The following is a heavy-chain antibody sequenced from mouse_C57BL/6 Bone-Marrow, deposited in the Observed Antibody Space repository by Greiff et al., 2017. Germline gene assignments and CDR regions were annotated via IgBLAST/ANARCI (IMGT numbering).Heavy chain of an antibody. D-gene: IGHD1-1*01. V-gene: IGHV1-55*01. J-gene: IGHJ1*03. CDR1: GYTFTSYW. Sequence: QVQLQQPGAELVKPGASVKMSCKASGYTFTSYWITWVKQRPGQGLEWIGDIYPGSGSTNYNEKFKSKATLTVDTSSSTAYMQLSSLTSEDSAVSYCAGSGDCGSSWYLDVWGTGTTVTVSS. CDR2: IYPGSGST. CDR3: AGSGDCGSSWYLDV.